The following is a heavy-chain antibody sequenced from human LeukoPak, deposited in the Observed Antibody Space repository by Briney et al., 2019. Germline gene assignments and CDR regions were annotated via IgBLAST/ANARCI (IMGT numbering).Heavy chain of an antibody. D-gene: IGHD2-15*01. CDR1: GGSISSGSYY. CDR3: ARGPEVAAISGWFDP. Sequence: SETLSLTCTVSGGSISSGSYYWSWIRQPAGKGLEWIGCIYTSGSTNYNPSLKSRVTISVDTSKNQFSLKLSSVTAADTAVYYCARGPEVAAISGWFDPWGQGTLVTVSS. V-gene: IGHV4-61*02. J-gene: IGHJ5*02. CDR2: IYTSGST.